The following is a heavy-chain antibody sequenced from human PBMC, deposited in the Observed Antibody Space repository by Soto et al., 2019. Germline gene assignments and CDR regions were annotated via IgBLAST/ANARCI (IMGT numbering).Heavy chain of an antibody. D-gene: IGHD3-3*01. CDR2: IYYSGST. CDR3: ASTSIFGVVVHY. CDR1: GGSISSYY. J-gene: IGHJ4*02. Sequence: SETLSLTCTVSGGSISSYYWSWIRQPPGKGLEWIGYIYYSGSTNYNPSLKSQVTISVDTSKNQFSLKLSSVTAADTAVYYCASTSIFGVVVHYWGQGTLVTVSS. V-gene: IGHV4-59*01.